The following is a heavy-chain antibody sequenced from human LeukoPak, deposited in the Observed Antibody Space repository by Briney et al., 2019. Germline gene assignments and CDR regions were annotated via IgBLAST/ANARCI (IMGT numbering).Heavy chain of an antibody. CDR3: AKDRVGSSSWVDAFDI. V-gene: IGHV3-23*01. Sequence: GGSLRLSCAASGFTFSSYAMSWVRQAPGKGLEWVSAISGSGGSTYYADSVKGRFTISRDNSKNTLYLQMNSLRAEDTAVYYCAKDRVGSSSWVDAFDIWGQGTMVTVSS. CDR2: ISGSGGST. CDR1: GFTFSSYA. J-gene: IGHJ3*02. D-gene: IGHD6-13*01.